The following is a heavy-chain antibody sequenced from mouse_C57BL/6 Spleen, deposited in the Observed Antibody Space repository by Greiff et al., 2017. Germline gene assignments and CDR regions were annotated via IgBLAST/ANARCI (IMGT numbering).Heavy chain of an antibody. V-gene: IGHV10-3*01. J-gene: IGHJ4*01. CDR1: GFTFNTYA. D-gene: IGHD1-1*01. Sequence: EVMLVESGGGLVQPKGSLKLSCAASGFTFNTYAMHWVRQAPGKGLEWVARIRSKSSNYATYYADSVKDRFTISRDDSPSMLYLQMNNLKTEDTAMYYCASHYYGSSDYAMDYWGQGTSVTVSS. CDR3: ASHYYGSSDYAMDY. CDR2: IRSKSSNYAT.